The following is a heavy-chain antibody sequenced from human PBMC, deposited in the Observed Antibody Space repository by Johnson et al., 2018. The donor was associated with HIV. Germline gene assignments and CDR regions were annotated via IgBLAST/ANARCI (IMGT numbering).Heavy chain of an antibody. J-gene: IGHJ3*02. CDR2: IYSGGST. CDR3: ARRYCSGGRCLNPKDAFDI. CDR1: GFTVSSNY. V-gene: IGHV3-66*01. D-gene: IGHD2-15*01. Sequence: VQLVESGGDLVQPGGSLRLSCAVSGFTVSSNYMSWVRRAPGKGLEWVSVIYSGGSTYYADSVKGRFTISRDNSKNTVYLQMNSLGADDTAVYYCARRYCSGGRCLNPKDAFDIWGQGTMVTVSS.